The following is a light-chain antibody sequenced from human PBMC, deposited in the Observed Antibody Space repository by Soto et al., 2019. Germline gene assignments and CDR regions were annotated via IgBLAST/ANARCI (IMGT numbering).Light chain of an antibody. J-gene: IGLJ3*02. CDR3: ETWDVNTRV. CDR2: LEGSGSY. CDR1: SGHSSYI. V-gene: IGLV4-60*02. Sequence: QSVLTQSSSASASLGSSAKLTCTLSSGHSSYIIAWHQQQPGKAPRYLMKLEGSGSYNKGSGVPDRFSGSSSGADRYLTISNLQFEDEADYYCETWDVNTRVFGGGTKLTVL.